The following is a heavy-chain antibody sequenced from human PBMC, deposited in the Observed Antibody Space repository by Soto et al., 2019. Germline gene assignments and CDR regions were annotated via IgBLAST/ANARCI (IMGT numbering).Heavy chain of an antibody. J-gene: IGHJ6*02. CDR2: ISAYNGNT. V-gene: IGHV1-18*01. CDR1: GCTFTSYG. CDR3: ARDPDEGYYYYGMDV. Sequence: ASVKVSCKASGCTFTSYGISWVRQAPGQGLEWMGWISAYNGNTNYAQKLQGRVTMTTDTSTSPAYMELRSLRSDDTAVYYCARDPDEGYYYYGMDVWGQGTTVTVAS.